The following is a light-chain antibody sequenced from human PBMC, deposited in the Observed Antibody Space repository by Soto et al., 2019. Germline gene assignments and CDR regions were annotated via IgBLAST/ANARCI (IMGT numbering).Light chain of an antibody. CDR3: QQSFITPPLT. CDR1: QSISTY. V-gene: IGKV1-39*01. Sequence: DIQMTQSPSSLSASIGDRITITCRASQSISTYLNLYQQKPGKAPRLLIYGASTLQNGVPSRFSGSGSATDYTLTISSLQPEDFATYYGQQSFITPPLTFGGGTKVEMK. J-gene: IGKJ4*01. CDR2: GAS.